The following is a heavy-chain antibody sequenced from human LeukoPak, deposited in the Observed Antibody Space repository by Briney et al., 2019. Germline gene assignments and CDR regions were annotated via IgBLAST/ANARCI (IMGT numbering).Heavy chain of an antibody. D-gene: IGHD3-22*01. V-gene: IGHV3-23*01. CDR1: GFTFSSYG. Sequence: GGSLRLSCAASGFTFSSYGMSWVRQAPGKGLEWVSGISGSGGSTYYADSVKGRFTISRDDSKDTLYLQMNSLRAEDTAVYYCAKDPYYDSSGFDYWGQGTLVTVSS. J-gene: IGHJ4*02. CDR2: ISGSGGST. CDR3: AKDPYYDSSGFDY.